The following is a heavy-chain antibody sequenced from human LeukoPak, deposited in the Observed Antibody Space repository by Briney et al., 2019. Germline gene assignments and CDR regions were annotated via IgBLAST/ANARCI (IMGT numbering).Heavy chain of an antibody. CDR3: ARVRYYGSGSYYDRHYYFDY. V-gene: IGHV3-23*01. Sequence: PGGSLRLSCAASGSNFGSYSMTWVRQAPGKGLEWVSVMSADSATTFYADSVKGRFTISRDNAKNSLYLQMNSLRAEDTAVYYCARVRYYGSGSYYDRHYYFDYWGQGTLVTVSS. J-gene: IGHJ4*02. CDR2: MSADSATT. D-gene: IGHD3-10*01. CDR1: GSNFGSYS.